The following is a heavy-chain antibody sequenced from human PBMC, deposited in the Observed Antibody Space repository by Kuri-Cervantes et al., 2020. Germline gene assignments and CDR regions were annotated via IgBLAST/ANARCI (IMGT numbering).Heavy chain of an antibody. V-gene: IGHV3-23*01. CDR1: GFTFSSYA. J-gene: IGHJ5*02. CDR3: ARDFMVTRLFDL. Sequence: GESLKISCAASGFTFSSYAMSWVRQAPGKGLEWVSTIKGSGESTYYADSVKGRFTISRDNSKNTLYLQMNSLTAGDTAVYYCARDFMVTRLFDLWGQGTLVTVSS. D-gene: IGHD5-18*01. CDR2: IKGSGEST.